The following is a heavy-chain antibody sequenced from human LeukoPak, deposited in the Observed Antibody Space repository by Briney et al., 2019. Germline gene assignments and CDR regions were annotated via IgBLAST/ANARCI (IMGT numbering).Heavy chain of an antibody. J-gene: IGHJ5*02. V-gene: IGHV1-18*01. CDR2: ISTYNGNT. CDR3: AGDTKNGIGLHFWFDP. D-gene: IGHD4-11*01. Sequence: ASVKVSCKASGYTFINYGISWVRQAPGQGLEWMGWISTYNGNTNYAQKFQGRVTMTTDTSTSTAYMELRILRSDDTAVYYCAGDTKNGIGLHFWFDPWGQGTLVTVSS. CDR1: GYTFINYG.